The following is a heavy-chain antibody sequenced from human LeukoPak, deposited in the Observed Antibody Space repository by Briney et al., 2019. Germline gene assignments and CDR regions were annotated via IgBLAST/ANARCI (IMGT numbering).Heavy chain of an antibody. D-gene: IGHD2-15*01. J-gene: IGHJ4*02. V-gene: IGHV1-18*01. CDR2: INSYNGNT. CDR3: VRRPCSVGSCYYDY. Sequence: ASVKASCKASGYTFTTYGISWVRQASGQGLQWMGWINSYNGNTNYAQKFQGRVTMTTDTSTSTTYMELRSLRSDDTAVYYCVRRPCSVGSCYYDYWGQGTLVTVSS. CDR1: GYTFTTYG.